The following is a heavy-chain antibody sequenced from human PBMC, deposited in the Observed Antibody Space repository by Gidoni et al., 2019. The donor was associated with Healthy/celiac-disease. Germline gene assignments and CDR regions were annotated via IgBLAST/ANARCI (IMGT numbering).Heavy chain of an antibody. CDR1: GFTFSSYW. CDR2: INSDGSST. D-gene: IGHD3-10*01. J-gene: IGHJ6*02. CDR3: ARDLSTTYYYGSGPWGMDV. V-gene: IGHV3-74*01. Sequence: EVQLVESGGGLVQPGGSLRLSCAASGFTFSSYWIHWVRQAPGKGLVWVSRINSDGSSTSYADSVKGRFTISRDNAKNTLYLQMNSLRAEDTAVYYCARDLSTTYYYGSGPWGMDVWGQGTTVTVSS.